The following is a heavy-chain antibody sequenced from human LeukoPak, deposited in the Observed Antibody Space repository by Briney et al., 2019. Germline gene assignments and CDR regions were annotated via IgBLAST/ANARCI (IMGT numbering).Heavy chain of an antibody. V-gene: IGHV1-46*01. CDR3: ARDRVDCGGDCYGGYFDY. CDR2: INPSGGST. D-gene: IGHD2-21*02. CDR1: GYTFSSYY. Sequence: ASVKVSCKASGYTFSSYYMHWVRQAPGQGLEWMGVINPSGGSTSYAQKFQGRVTMTRDTSTSTVYMELNRLRAEDTAVYYCARDRVDCGGDCYGGYFDYWGQGTLVTVSS. J-gene: IGHJ4*02.